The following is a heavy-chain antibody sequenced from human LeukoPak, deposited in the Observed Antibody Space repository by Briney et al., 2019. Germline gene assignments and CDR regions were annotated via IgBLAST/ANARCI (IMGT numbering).Heavy chain of an antibody. CDR3: ARHVPYCSGGSCSGWFDP. Sequence: PSETLSLTCTVSGGSISSSSYYWGWIRQPPGKGLEWIGSIYYSGSTYYNPSLKSRVTISVDTSKNQFSLKLSSVTAADTAVYYCARHVPYCSGGSCSGWFDPWGQGTLVTVSS. CDR1: GGSISSSSYY. J-gene: IGHJ5*02. CDR2: IYYSGST. V-gene: IGHV4-39*01. D-gene: IGHD2-15*01.